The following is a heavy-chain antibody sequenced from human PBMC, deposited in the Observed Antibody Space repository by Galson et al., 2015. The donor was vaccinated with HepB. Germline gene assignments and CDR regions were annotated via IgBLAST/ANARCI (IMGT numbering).Heavy chain of an antibody. CDR1: EFTFSSYW. Sequence: SLRLSCAASEFTFSSYWMNWVRQAPGKGLEWVANINPDGSEKYHVASLKGRFNISRDNAKNSLYLQMDSLRAEDTAVYYCARRISLVRGIITKPDYYYGMDVWGQGTTVTVAS. D-gene: IGHD3-10*01. CDR2: INPDGSEK. CDR3: ARRISLVRGIITKPDYYYGMDV. V-gene: IGHV3-7*03. J-gene: IGHJ6*02.